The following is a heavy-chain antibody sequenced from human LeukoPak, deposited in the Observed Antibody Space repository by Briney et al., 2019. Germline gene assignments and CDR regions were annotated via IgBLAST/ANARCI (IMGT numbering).Heavy chain of an antibody. CDR3: AGGSGYQLLDY. CDR2: IYYSGST. D-gene: IGHD2-2*01. V-gene: IGHV4-59*12. CDR1: GGSINGDY. J-gene: IGHJ4*02. Sequence: PSETLSLTCTVSGGSINGDYWSWIRRPPGKGLEWIGYIYYSGSTNYNPSLASRVTISVDTSKNQFSLKLSSVTAADTAVYYCAGGSGYQLLDYWGQGTLVTVSS.